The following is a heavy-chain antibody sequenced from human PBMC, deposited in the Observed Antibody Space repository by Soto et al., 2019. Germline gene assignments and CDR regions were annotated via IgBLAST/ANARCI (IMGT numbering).Heavy chain of an antibody. J-gene: IGHJ4*02. Sequence: QLQLQESGPGLVKPSETLSLTCTVSGGSISRSNYYWGWIRQPPGKGLEWIGSIYYSGSTYHNPSLKSRVTMSVDTSKNQLSLRLSSVTAADTAVYYCARYYDTFDYWGPGTLVTVSS. CDR1: GGSISRSNYY. D-gene: IGHD3-22*01. CDR2: IYYSGST. V-gene: IGHV4-39*01. CDR3: ARYYDTFDY.